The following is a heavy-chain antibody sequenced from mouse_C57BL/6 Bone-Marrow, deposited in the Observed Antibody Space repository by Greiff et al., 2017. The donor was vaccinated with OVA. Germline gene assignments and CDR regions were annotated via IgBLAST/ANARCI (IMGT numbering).Heavy chain of an antibody. CDR2: IYPRSGNT. J-gene: IGHJ1*03. CDR1: GYTFTSYG. CDR3: ARGNWYFDV. V-gene: IGHV1-81*01. Sequence: VQLQQSGAELARPGASVKLSCKASGYTFTSYGISWVKQRTGQGLVWIGEIYPRSGNTYYNEKFKGKATLTADKSSSTAYMELRSLTSEDSAVYFCARGNWYFDVWGTGTTVTVSS.